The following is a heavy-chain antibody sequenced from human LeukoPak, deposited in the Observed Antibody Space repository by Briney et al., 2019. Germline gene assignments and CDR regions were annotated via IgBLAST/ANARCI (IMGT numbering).Heavy chain of an antibody. D-gene: IGHD3-3*01. CDR3: ARDKTKYDFWSGDFDP. V-gene: IGHV1-18*01. Sequence: ASVKVSCKASGYTFTKYGITWVRQAPGQGLEWMGWISTYNGNTNYAQKLQGRVTMTTDTSTSTAYMELRSLISDDAAVYYCARDKTKYDFWSGDFDPWGQGTLVTVSS. CDR2: ISTYNGNT. J-gene: IGHJ5*02. CDR1: GYTFTKYG.